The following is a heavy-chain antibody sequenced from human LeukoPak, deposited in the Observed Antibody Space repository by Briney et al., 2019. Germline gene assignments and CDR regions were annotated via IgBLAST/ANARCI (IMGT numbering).Heavy chain of an antibody. J-gene: IGHJ3*02. CDR1: GGSISSYY. CDR2: IYYSGST. D-gene: IGHD3-22*01. Sequence: SETLSLTCTVSGGSISSYYWSWIRQPPGKGLEWIGYIYYSGSTNYNPSLKSRVTISVDTSKNQFSLKLSSVTAADTAVYYCLRGYYYDSRDAFDIWGQGTMVTVSS. CDR3: LRGYYYDSRDAFDI. V-gene: IGHV4-59*12.